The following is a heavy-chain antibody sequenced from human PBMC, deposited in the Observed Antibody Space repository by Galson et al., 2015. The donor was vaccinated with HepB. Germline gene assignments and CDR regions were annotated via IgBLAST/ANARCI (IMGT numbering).Heavy chain of an antibody. Sequence: SLRLSCATSGFTFSNYWMTWVRQAPGKGLEWMASISQDGSKIFYVDSVEGRFTISRDNAKNSLYLQMNSLRVEDRAVYYCADPPSGFWGQGTPVTVSS. CDR1: GFTFSNYW. CDR3: ADPPSGF. CDR2: ISQDGSKI. V-gene: IGHV3-7*03. D-gene: IGHD3-10*01. J-gene: IGHJ4*02.